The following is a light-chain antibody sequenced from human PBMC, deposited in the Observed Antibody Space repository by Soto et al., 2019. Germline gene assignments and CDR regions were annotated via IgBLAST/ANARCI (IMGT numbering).Light chain of an antibody. CDR1: QSISSY. V-gene: IGKV1-39*01. CDR3: QQSYSTSHQLT. J-gene: IGKJ4*01. Sequence: DIQMTQSPSSLSASVGDRVTITCRASQSISSYLNWYQQNPGKAPKLLIYAASSLQSGVPSRFSGSGSGTDFTLTMSSLQPEDFATYYCQQSYSTSHQLTFGGGTKVEIK. CDR2: AAS.